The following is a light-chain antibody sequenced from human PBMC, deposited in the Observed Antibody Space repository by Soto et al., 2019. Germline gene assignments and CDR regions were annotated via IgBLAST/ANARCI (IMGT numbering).Light chain of an antibody. J-gene: IGLJ2*01. CDR2: DVH. V-gene: IGLV2-11*01. CDR1: RADVGGYNY. CDR3: CSYAGYDTFVV. Sequence: QSALTQPRSVSGSPGQSVTLSCTGTRADVGGYNYVSWYQQHPGKAPKLIIYDVHRRPSGVPDRFSGSKSGTTASLTISGLQADDEADYYCCSYAGYDTFVVFGGGTKVTVL.